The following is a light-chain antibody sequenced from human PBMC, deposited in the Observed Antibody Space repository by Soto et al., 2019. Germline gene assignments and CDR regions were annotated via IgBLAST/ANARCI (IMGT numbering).Light chain of an antibody. V-gene: IGLV1-44*01. Sequence: QTVVTQPPSASGTPGQRVSMSCSGSSSNIGSNTVNWYQQFPGTAPKLLIYYNNQRPSGVSDRFSGSKSGTSASLAISGLQSEDEADYYCSTWDDSLNAVLFGGGTKLTVL. CDR3: STWDDSLNAVL. J-gene: IGLJ2*01. CDR2: YNN. CDR1: SSNIGSNT.